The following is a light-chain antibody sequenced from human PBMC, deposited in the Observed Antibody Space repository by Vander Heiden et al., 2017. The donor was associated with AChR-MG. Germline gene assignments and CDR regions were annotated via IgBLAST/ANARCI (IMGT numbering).Light chain of an antibody. V-gene: IGKV3-15*01. J-gene: IGKJ1*01. CDR1: QRINRN. CDR2: GAS. CDR3: QQYYMWPRT. Sequence: EIIMTQPPATLPASPGERATLSCWASQRINRNLAWYQQRPGQAPRLLIYGASTRATGIPARFSGSGSGTEFTLTISSLQSEDFAIYYCQQYYMWPRTFGQGTKVEVK.